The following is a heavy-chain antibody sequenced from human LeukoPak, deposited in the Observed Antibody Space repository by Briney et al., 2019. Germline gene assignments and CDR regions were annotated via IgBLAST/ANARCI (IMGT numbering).Heavy chain of an antibody. V-gene: IGHV3-30*02. D-gene: IGHD5-12*01. CDR2: IRYDGSNK. Sequence: PGWSLRLSCAASGFTFNSYGMHLLRLAPGKGMEGVAFIRYDGSNKYYADSVKGRFTISRDNTKNTLYLQMNSLRAEDTAVYYCARDYSGYDSPYGMDVWGQGTTVTVSS. CDR3: ARDYSGYDSPYGMDV. CDR1: GFTFNSYG. J-gene: IGHJ6*02.